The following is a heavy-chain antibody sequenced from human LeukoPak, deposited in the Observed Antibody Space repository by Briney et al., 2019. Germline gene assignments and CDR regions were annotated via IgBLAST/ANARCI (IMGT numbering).Heavy chain of an antibody. V-gene: IGHV1-69*04. D-gene: IGHD2-21*02. J-gene: IGHJ6*02. CDR3: ARDPHIVVVTAGYYGMDV. CDR1: GGTFSSYA. CDR2: IIPIFGIA. Sequence: GASVKVSCKASGGTFSSYAISWVRQAPGQGLEWMGRIIPIFGIANYAQKFQGRVTITADKSTSIAYMELSSLRSEDTAVYYCARDPHIVVVTAGYYGMDVWGQGTTVTVSS.